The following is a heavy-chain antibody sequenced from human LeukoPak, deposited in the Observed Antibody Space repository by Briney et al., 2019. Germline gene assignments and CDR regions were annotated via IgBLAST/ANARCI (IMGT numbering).Heavy chain of an antibody. CDR1: GGTFSGYY. D-gene: IGHD3-9*01. Sequence: SETLSLTCAVYGGTFSGYYWSWIRQPPGKGLEWIGEISHRGSTNYNPSLKSRVTMSVDTSKSQFSLKLSSVTAADTAVYYCAREGVYYDILTTYYRPYYFDFWGQGTLVTVSS. CDR2: ISHRGST. V-gene: IGHV4-34*01. CDR3: AREGVYYDILTTYYRPYYFDF. J-gene: IGHJ4*02.